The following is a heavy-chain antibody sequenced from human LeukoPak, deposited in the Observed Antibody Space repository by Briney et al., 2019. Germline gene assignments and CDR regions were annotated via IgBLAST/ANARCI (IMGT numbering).Heavy chain of an antibody. CDR3: ARASMVRGVHYYYGMDV. D-gene: IGHD3-10*01. CDR2: ISGDGNTI. V-gene: IGHV3-11*01. Sequence: GGSLRLSCAASGFIFSDYQMSWIRQAPGKGLEWVSCISGDGNTIFYTDSVKGRFTISRDNAKNSLYLQMNSLRAEDTAVYYCARASMVRGVHYYYGMDVWGQGTTVTVSS. CDR1: GFIFSDYQ. J-gene: IGHJ6*02.